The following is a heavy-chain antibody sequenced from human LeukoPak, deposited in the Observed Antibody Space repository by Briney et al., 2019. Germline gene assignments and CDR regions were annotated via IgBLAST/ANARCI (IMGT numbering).Heavy chain of an antibody. CDR1: GYTFTGYY. V-gene: IGHV1-2*04. CDR2: INPSSGGT. CDR3: AREPPSTVRFGSGRLRGPHFDY. J-gene: IGHJ4*02. Sequence: ASVKVSCKASGYTFTGYYMHWVRQAPGQGLEWMGWINPSSGGTNYAQKFQGWVTMTRDTSISTAYMELSRLRSDDTAVYYCAREPPSTVRFGSGRLRGPHFDYWGQGTLVTVSS. D-gene: IGHD4-11*01.